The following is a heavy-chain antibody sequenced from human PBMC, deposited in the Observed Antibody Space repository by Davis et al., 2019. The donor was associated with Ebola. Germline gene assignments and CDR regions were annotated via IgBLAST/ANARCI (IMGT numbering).Heavy chain of an antibody. V-gene: IGHV1-18*01. D-gene: IGHD5-18*01. CDR3: ARDLDSPAMGYNWFDP. Sequence: GGSLRLSCAASGFTFTSYGISWVRQAPGQGLEWMGWISAYNGNTNYAQKLQGRVTMTTDTSTSTAYMELRSLRSDDTAVYYCARDLDSPAMGYNWFDPWGQGTLVTVSS. CDR2: ISAYNGNT. J-gene: IGHJ5*02. CDR1: GFTFTSYG.